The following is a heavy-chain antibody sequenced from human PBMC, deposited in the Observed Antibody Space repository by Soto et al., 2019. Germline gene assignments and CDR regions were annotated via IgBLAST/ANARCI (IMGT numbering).Heavy chain of an antibody. CDR2: FSPYYDSI. Sequence: QVQLVQSGAEVKKPGASVKVSCKTSGFSLSSDGINWVRRAPGQALEWLGWFSPYYDSINYAQKFQGRVTLTTDTSTSTAYMELRSLRSDDTAVYYCARSEVPAAMGGWFDPWGQGTLVTVSS. D-gene: IGHD2-2*01. CDR1: GFSLSSDG. V-gene: IGHV1-18*01. J-gene: IGHJ5*02. CDR3: ARSEVPAAMGGWFDP.